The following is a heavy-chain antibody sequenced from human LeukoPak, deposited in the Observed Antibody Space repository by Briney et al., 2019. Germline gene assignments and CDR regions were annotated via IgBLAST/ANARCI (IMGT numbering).Heavy chain of an antibody. CDR2: IKQDGTEK. Sequence: PGGSLRLSCATSRFTFSMYWMSWVRQAPGRGLEWVANIKQDGTEKHYVDSVKGRFTISRDNAKNSLYLQMNSLRAEDTAVYFCASGNYFDYWGQGTLVAVSS. V-gene: IGHV3-7*01. J-gene: IGHJ4*02. CDR3: ASGNYFDY. CDR1: RFTFSMYW.